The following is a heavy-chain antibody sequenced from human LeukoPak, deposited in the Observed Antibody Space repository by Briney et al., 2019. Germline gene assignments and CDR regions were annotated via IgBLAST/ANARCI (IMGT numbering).Heavy chain of an antibody. J-gene: IGHJ3*02. V-gene: IGHV4-59*01. Sequence: SETLSLTCTVSGGSISNYYWSWIRQPPGKGLEWIAYINYSGSTNYNPSLKSRVTISVDTSKNHFSLTLSSVTAADTAVYYCARFGGPHAFDIWGQGTMVTASS. CDR3: ARFGGPHAFDI. CDR1: GGSISNYY. D-gene: IGHD3-3*01. CDR2: INYSGST.